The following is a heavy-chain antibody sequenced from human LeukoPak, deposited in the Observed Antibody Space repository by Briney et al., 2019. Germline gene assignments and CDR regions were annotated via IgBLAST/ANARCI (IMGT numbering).Heavy chain of an antibody. CDR2: ISSSGRTI. CDR1: GFSFSVYC. CDR3: ARDRSSSGSNHDAFDI. V-gene: IGHV3-11*01. Sequence: GGSLRLSWAASGFSFSVYCMSWTRLPAREGLEWDLLISSSGRTIYYAASVKGRFTISRDNAKNPLYLQMNSLRAEDTAMYYCARDRSSSGSNHDAFDIWGQGTMVTVSS. J-gene: IGHJ3*02. D-gene: IGHD6-13*01.